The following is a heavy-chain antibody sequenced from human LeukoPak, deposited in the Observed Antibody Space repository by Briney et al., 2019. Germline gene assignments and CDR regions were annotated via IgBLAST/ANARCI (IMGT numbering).Heavy chain of an antibody. CDR1: GGSIRSSSYY. D-gene: IGHD6-19*01. CDR3: SRQVVAVAGTGYFDY. V-gene: IGHV4-39*01. J-gene: IGHJ4*02. Sequence: PSETLSLTCTVSGGSIRSSSYYWGWIRQPPGGGLEWIGRIYYSGRTTYNASLMSRGTISVDTSKNQFSLKLNSVTAADTAVYFYSRQVVAVAGTGYFDYWGQGTLVTVSS. CDR2: IYYSGRT.